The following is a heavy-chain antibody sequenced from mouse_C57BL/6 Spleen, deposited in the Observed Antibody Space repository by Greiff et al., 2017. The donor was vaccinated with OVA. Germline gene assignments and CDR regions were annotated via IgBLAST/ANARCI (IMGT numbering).Heavy chain of an antibody. J-gene: IGHJ2*01. CDR1: GYAFSSSW. V-gene: IGHV1-82*01. CDR3: ARSGVTLTGYFDY. Sequence: VKLMESGPELVKPGASVKISCKASGYAFSSSWMNWVKQRPGKGLEWIGRIYPGDGDTNYNGKFKGKATLTADKSSSTAYMQLSSLTSEDSAVYFCARSGVTLTGYFDYWGQGTTLTVSS. D-gene: IGHD2-2*01. CDR2: IYPGDGDT.